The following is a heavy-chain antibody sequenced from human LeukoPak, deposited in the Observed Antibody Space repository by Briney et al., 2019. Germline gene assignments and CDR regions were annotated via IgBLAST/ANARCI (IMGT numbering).Heavy chain of an antibody. CDR3: ANSGYASAFDY. D-gene: IGHD5-12*01. CDR2: IYHSGST. CDR1: GGAISSSNW. J-gene: IGHJ4*02. Sequence: SETLSLTCAVSGGAISSSNWWSWVRQPPGKGLEWIGEIYHSGSTNYNPSLKSRVTISVDKSKNQFSLKLSSVTAADTAVYYCANSGYASAFDYWGQGTLVTVSS. V-gene: IGHV4-4*02.